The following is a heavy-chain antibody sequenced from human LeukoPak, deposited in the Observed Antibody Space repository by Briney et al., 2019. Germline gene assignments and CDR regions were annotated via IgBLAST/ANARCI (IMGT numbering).Heavy chain of an antibody. CDR3: ARGQLQGPRYYYYYGMDV. V-gene: IGHV4-59*01. CDR1: GFTFSGYY. D-gene: IGHD2-2*01. CDR2: IYYSGST. Sequence: GSLRLSCAASGFTFSGYYMSWIRQPPGKGLEWIGYIYYSGSTNYNPSLKSRVTISVDTSKNQFSLKLSSVTAADTAVYYCARGQLQGPRYYYYYGMDVWGQGTTVTVSS. J-gene: IGHJ6*02.